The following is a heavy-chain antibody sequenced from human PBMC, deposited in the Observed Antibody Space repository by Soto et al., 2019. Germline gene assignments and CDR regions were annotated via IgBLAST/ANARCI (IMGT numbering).Heavy chain of an antibody. CDR1: GSTFSSYA. V-gene: IGHV3-23*01. J-gene: IGHJ5*02. CDR2: ISGSGGST. D-gene: IGHD6-13*01. Sequence: GGSLRLSCAASGSTFSSYAMSWVRQAPGKGLEWVSAISGSGGSTYYADSVKGRFTISRDNSKNTLYLQMNSLRAEDTAVYYCAKAPLAAANYNWFDPWGQGTLVTVSS. CDR3: AKAPLAAANYNWFDP.